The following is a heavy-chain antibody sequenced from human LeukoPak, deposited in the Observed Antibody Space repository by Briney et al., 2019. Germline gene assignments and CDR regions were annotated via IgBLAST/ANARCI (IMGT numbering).Heavy chain of an antibody. Sequence: PSETLSLTCTVSGGSISSSSYYWGWIRQPPGEGLEWIGSIYYSGSTYYNPSLKSRVTISVDTSKNQFSLKLSSVTAADTAVYYCARLGYYDSSGYTEYWGQGTLVTVSS. CDR3: ARLGYYDSSGYTEY. V-gene: IGHV4-39*01. CDR2: IYYSGST. D-gene: IGHD3-22*01. J-gene: IGHJ4*02. CDR1: GGSISSSSYY.